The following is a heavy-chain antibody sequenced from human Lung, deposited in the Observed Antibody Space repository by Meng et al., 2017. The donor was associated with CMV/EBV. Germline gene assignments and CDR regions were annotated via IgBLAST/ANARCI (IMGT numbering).Heavy chain of an antibody. Sequence: LXCTVSGGSISSYYWSWIRQPPGKGLEWIGYIYYSGSTNYNPSLKSRVTISVDTSKNQFSLKLSSVTAADTAVYYCARDGSLVRLDVWGQGTTVNGAS. V-gene: IGHV4-59*01. CDR1: GGSISSYY. J-gene: IGHJ6*02. CDR2: IYYSGST. CDR3: ARDGSLVRLDV. D-gene: IGHD1-26*01.